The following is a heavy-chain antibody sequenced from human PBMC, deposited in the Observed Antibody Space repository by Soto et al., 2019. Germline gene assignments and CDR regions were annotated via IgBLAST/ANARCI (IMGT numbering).Heavy chain of an antibody. Sequence: PSETLSLTGAGYGGLLSESYCTWIRQPPGKGLEWLGEINHVGVTNYNPSLKSRVTMSVDTSQNQFSLRLISVTAADTAMYFCVRIRYRFPSSVLWLEPFGQGTPVAFCS. CDR2: INHVGVT. J-gene: IGHJ5*02. V-gene: IGHV4-34*01. D-gene: IGHD3-16*02. CDR1: GGLLSESY. CDR3: VRIRYRFPSSVLWLEP.